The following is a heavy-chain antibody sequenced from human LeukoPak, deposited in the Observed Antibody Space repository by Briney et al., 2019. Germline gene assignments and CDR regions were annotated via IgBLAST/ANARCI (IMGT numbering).Heavy chain of an antibody. J-gene: IGHJ3*02. CDR1: GFTFSDYY. D-gene: IGHD3-3*01. V-gene: IGHV3-11*03. Sequence: GGSLRLSCAASGFTFSDYYMSWIGQAPGKGLEWVSYISSSSSYTNYADSVKGRFTISRDNAKNSLYLQMNSLRAEDTAVYYCASLFVGPSEAQLRYAFDIWGQGTMVTVSS. CDR2: ISSSSSYT. CDR3: ASLFVGPSEAQLRYAFDI.